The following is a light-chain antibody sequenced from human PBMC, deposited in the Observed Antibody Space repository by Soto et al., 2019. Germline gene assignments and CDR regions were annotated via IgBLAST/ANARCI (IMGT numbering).Light chain of an antibody. Sequence: QSVLTQPASESVCPGHSITISCTGTSSDVGSYNLVSWYQQHPGKAPKLMIYDVSKLPSGVSNRFSGSKSGNTASLTISGLQAEDEADYYCCSYAGSSTFVFGTGTKVTVL. V-gene: IGLV2-23*02. CDR3: CSYAGSSTFV. J-gene: IGLJ1*01. CDR1: SSDVGSYNL. CDR2: DVS.